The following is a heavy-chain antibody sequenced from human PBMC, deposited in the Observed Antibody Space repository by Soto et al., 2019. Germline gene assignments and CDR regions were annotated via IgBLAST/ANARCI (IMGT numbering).Heavy chain of an antibody. Sequence: VASVKVSCKASGYTFPNYGISWIRQAPGQGLEYMGRISSYNGNTNYAEELQGRVTMTTDTSTNTTSLELRSLRSDDTAVYYCAREGRGGSFDWRYYGMDVWGQGTTVTVSS. V-gene: IGHV1-18*04. D-gene: IGHD1-26*01. J-gene: IGHJ6*02. CDR3: AREGRGGSFDWRYYGMDV. CDR2: ISSYNGNT. CDR1: GYTFPNYG.